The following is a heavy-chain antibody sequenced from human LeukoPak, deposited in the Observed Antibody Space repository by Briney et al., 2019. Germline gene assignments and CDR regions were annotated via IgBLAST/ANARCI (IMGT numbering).Heavy chain of an antibody. V-gene: IGHV3-48*01. CDR3: ARDVGGYYDFWSGVDMVRFDY. D-gene: IGHD3-3*01. CDR1: GFTFSSYS. CDR2: ISSSSSTI. Sequence: PGGSLRLSCAASGFTFSSYSMNWVRQAPGKGLEWVSYISSSSSTIYYADSVKGRFTISRDNAKNSLCLQMNSLRAEDTAVYYCARDVGGYYDFWSGVDMVRFDYWGQGTLVTVSS. J-gene: IGHJ4*02.